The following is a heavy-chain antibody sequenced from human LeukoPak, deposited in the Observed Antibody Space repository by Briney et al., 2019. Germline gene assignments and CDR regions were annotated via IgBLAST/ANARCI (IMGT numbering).Heavy chain of an antibody. V-gene: IGHV3-30*04. CDR3: ARVGRVSIYPSYMDV. J-gene: IGHJ6*03. CDR2: ISHDGRDT. CDR1: GFTFSTFP. D-gene: IGHD6-6*01. Sequence: TGTSLRLSCEASGFTFSTFPMHWVRQTPDKRLEWVAVISHDGRDTYYADSVKGRFTISRDNSKTTLYLQMNSLSHEDTAVVYCARVGRVSIYPSYMDVWGKGTTVTVSS.